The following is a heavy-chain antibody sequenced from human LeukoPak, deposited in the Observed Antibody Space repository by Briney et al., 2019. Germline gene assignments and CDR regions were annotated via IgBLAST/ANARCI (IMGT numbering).Heavy chain of an antibody. CDR1: EFTFDDYA. CDR3: AKDRTYDSSGYADY. Sequence: GGSLRLSCAASEFTFDDYAMHWVRQAPGKGLEWVSAISGSGGSTYYADSVKGRFTISRDNSKNTLYLQMNSLRAEDTAVYYCAKDRTYDSSGYADYWGQGTLVTVSS. J-gene: IGHJ4*02. D-gene: IGHD3-22*01. CDR2: ISGSGGST. V-gene: IGHV3-23*01.